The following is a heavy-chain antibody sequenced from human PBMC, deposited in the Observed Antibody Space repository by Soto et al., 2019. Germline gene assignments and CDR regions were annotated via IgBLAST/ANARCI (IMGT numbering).Heavy chain of an antibody. CDR2: FDPEDGET. Sequence: GASVKVSCKVSGYTLTELSMHWVRPAPGKGLEWMGGFDPEDGETIYAQKFQGRVTMTEDTSTDTAYMELSSLRSEDTAVYYCATDFSSSWYLDAFDIWGQGTMVTVSS. CDR1: GYTLTELS. V-gene: IGHV1-24*01. CDR3: ATDFSSSWYLDAFDI. J-gene: IGHJ3*02. D-gene: IGHD6-13*01.